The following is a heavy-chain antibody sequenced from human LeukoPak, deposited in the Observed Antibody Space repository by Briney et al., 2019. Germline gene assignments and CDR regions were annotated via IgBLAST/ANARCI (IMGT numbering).Heavy chain of an antibody. J-gene: IGHJ2*01. Sequence: GSLRLSCAASGFTFSSYSMNWVRQAPGKGLEWVSSISSSSSYIYYADSVKGRFTISRDNAKNSLYLQMNSLRAEDTAVYYCARRTVTRDWYFDLWGRGTLVTVSS. CDR3: ARRTVTRDWYFDL. CDR2: ISSSSSYI. V-gene: IGHV3-21*04. D-gene: IGHD4-17*01. CDR1: GFTFSSYS.